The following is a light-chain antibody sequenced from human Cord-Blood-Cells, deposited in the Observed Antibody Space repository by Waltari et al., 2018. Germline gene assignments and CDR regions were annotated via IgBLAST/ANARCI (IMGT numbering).Light chain of an antibody. CDR2: GNN. CDR1: NSNFRINT. J-gene: IGLJ1*01. Sequence: QSVLPHPHSASGTPRQRVTITCSGRNSNFRINTVNGYQEPPGTAPKHLIHGNNQRTSGVPDRCAGVKSGHAAPLASSGLQSEDEADYYCAAWDDSLNGYGVGTGTKVTV. CDR3: AAWDDSLNGYG. V-gene: IGLV1-44*01.